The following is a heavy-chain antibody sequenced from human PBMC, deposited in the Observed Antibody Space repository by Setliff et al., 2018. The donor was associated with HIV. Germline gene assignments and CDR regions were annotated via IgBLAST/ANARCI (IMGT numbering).Heavy chain of an antibody. J-gene: IGHJ4*02. D-gene: IGHD1-7*01. Sequence: GGSLRLSCAASGFTFYIYEMNWVRQAPGKGLEWVSYISGSYTTYYADSVKGRFTIFRDNAQNTLYLQMNSLRGEDTAVYYCAGVPTGTTSAFDYWGQGTLVTVSS. CDR3: AGVPTGTTSAFDY. V-gene: IGHV3-48*03. CDR1: GFTFYIYE. CDR2: ISGSYTT.